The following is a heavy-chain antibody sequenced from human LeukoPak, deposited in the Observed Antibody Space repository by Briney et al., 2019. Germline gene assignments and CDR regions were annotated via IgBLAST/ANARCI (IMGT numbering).Heavy chain of an antibody. J-gene: IGHJ6*04. D-gene: IGHD2-2*01. Sequence: PSETLSLTCAVYGGSFSDYYWNWIRQPPGKGLEWIGEINHSGTTNYNPSLKSRVTISVDTSKNQFSLRLSAVTAADTAVYHCARGLRLPSRSPPAVPHVWGKGTTVTVSA. CDR3: ARGLRLPSRSPPAVPHV. V-gene: IGHV4-34*01. CDR1: GGSFSDYY. CDR2: INHSGTT.